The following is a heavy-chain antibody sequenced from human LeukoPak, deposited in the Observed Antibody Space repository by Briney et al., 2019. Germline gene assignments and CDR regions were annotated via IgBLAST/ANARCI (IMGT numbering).Heavy chain of an antibody. V-gene: IGHV4-4*02. CDR3: ARDRDIGTYYYYYGMDV. D-gene: IGHD1-26*01. J-gene: IGHJ6*02. CDR1: GGSVSSSKW. CDR2: VYHDGGT. Sequence: SETLSLTCVVSGGSVSSSKWWSWVRQPPGKGLEWIGQVYHDGGTKYNPSLKSRVTILVDKSKNQFSLKLSSVTAADTAVYYCARDRDIGTYYYYYGMDVWGQGTTVTVSS.